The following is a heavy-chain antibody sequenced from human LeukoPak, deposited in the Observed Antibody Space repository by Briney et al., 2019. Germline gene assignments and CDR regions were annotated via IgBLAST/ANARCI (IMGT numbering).Heavy chain of an antibody. D-gene: IGHD6-19*01. V-gene: IGHV4-59*01. CDR3: ARVIAVAGAFNAFDI. J-gene: IGHJ3*02. CDR1: GGSISSYY. Sequence: SETLSLTCTVSGGSISSYYWSWIRQPPGKGLEWIGYIYYSGSTNYNPSLKSRVTISVDTSKNQFSLKRKSVTAADTAVYYCARVIAVAGAFNAFDIWGQGTVVTVSS. CDR2: IYYSGST.